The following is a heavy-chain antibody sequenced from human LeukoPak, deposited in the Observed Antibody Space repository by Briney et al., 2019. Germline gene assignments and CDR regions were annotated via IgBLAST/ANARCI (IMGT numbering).Heavy chain of an antibody. CDR1: GFTFSSYA. CDR3: ARDGRGWVVVVPAGPFDY. D-gene: IGHD2-2*01. CDR2: ISYDGSNK. J-gene: IGHJ4*02. V-gene: IGHV3-30-3*01. Sequence: GGSLRLSCAASGFTFSSYAMHWVRQAPGKGLEWVAVISYDGSNKYYADSVKGRFTISRDNSKNTLYLQMNSLRAEDTAVYYCARDGRGWVVVVPAGPFDYWGQGTLVTVSS.